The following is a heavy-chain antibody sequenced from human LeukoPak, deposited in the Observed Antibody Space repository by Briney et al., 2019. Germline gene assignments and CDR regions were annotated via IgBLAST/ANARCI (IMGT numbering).Heavy chain of an antibody. D-gene: IGHD2/OR15-2a*01. J-gene: IGHJ6*02. V-gene: IGHV3-64*01. CDR1: GFTFSSYA. CDR3: ARGKVLGDYYGMDV. CDR2: ISSNGGST. Sequence: GGSLRLSCAASGFTFSSYAMHWVRQAPGKELEYVSAISSNGGSTYYANSVKGRFTISRDNSKNTLYLQMGSLRAEDMAAYYCARGKVLGDYYGMDVWGQGTTVTVSS.